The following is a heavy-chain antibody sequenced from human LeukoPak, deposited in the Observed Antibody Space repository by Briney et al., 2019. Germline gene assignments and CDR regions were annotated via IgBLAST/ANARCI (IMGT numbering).Heavy chain of an antibody. V-gene: IGHV1-18*01. CDR1: GYTSTSYG. D-gene: IGHD6-13*01. CDR2: ISLANGNT. J-gene: IGHJ4*02. Sequence: ASVKVSCKASGYTSTSYGISWVRQAPGQGLEWVGWISLANGNTNYAQKLQGRVTMTTDTSTSTAYMELRSLISDDTAVYYCARDGSSSWYNLWGQGTLVTVSS. CDR3: ARDGSSSWYNL.